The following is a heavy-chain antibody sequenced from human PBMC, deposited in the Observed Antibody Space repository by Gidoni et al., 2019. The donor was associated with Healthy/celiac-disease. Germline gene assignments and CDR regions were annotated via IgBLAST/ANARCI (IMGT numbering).Heavy chain of an antibody. Sequence: EVQLLESGGGLVQPGGSLRLSCAASGFTFSSYAMSCVRQAPGKGLEWVSAISGSGGSTYYADSVKGRFTISRDNSKNTLYLQMNSLRAEDTAVYYCAKGLTGTLMRGLDYWGQGTLVTVSS. D-gene: IGHD1-7*01. CDR3: AKGLTGTLMRGLDY. CDR2: ISGSGGST. CDR1: GFTFSSYA. J-gene: IGHJ4*02. V-gene: IGHV3-23*01.